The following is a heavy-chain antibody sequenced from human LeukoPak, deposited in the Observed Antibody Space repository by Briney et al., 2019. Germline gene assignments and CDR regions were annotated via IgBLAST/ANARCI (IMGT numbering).Heavy chain of an antibody. CDR3: AAYYDSSPRQGYFDY. J-gene: IGHJ4*02. CDR2: ISAYNGNT. Sequence: ASVKVSCKASGYTFTSYGISWVRQAPGQGLEWMGWISAYNGNTNYAQKLQGRVTMTTDTSTSTAYMELRSLRSDDTAVYYCAAYYDSSPRQGYFDYWGQGTLVTVSS. V-gene: IGHV1-18*01. CDR1: GYTFTSYG. D-gene: IGHD3-22*01.